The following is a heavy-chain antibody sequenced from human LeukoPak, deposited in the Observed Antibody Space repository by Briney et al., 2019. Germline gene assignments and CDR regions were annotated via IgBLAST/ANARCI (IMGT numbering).Heavy chain of an antibody. Sequence: GGSLRLSCAASGFTFSSYAMSWVRQAPGKGLEWVSAISGSGGSTYYADSVKGRFTISRDNSKNTLYLQMNSLRAEDTAVYYCAKSPADSSGYYYDRWFDPWGQGTLVTVSS. CDR3: AKSPADSSGYYYDRWFDP. V-gene: IGHV3-23*01. CDR1: GFTFSSYA. J-gene: IGHJ5*02. D-gene: IGHD3-22*01. CDR2: ISGSGGST.